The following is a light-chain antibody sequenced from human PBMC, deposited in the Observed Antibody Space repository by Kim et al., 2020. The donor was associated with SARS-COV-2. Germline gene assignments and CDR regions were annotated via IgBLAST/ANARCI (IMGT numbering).Light chain of an antibody. V-gene: IGLV1-47*01. CDR2: RNN. CDR1: NSNIRSNY. CDR3: AAWDDSLSGPV. J-gene: IGLJ3*02. Sequence: QSVLTQPPSASGTPGQRVTISCSGSNSNIRSNYVYWYQQLPGTAPKLLIYRNNQRPSGVPDRFSGSKSGTSASLAISGLRSEDEADYYCAAWDDSLSGPVFGGGTTLTVL.